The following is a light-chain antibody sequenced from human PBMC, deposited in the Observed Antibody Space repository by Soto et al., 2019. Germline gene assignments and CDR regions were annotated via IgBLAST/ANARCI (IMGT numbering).Light chain of an antibody. CDR2: DAS. V-gene: IGKV3-11*01. CDR1: QSVSSY. Sequence: EIVLTQSPATLSLSPGERATLSCRASQSVSSYLAWYQQKPGQAPRLLIYDASKRAPGIPARFTGSGFGTDYTLTISSLEPEDFAVYYCQQRSTWRTFGQGTKVEI. J-gene: IGKJ1*01. CDR3: QQRSTWRT.